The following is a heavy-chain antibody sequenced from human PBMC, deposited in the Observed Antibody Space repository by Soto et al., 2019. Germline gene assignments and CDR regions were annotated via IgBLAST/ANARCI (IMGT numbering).Heavy chain of an antibody. CDR2: IYYSGST. CDR3: ASRHSSPYFDY. Sequence: SETLSLTCTVSGGSISSSSYYWGWIRQPPGKGQERIGSIYYSGSTYYNPSLKSRVTISVDTSKNQFSLKLSSVTAADSAVYYCASRHSSPYFDYWGQGTLVTVSS. J-gene: IGHJ4*02. D-gene: IGHD6-13*01. CDR1: GGSISSSSYY. V-gene: IGHV4-39*01.